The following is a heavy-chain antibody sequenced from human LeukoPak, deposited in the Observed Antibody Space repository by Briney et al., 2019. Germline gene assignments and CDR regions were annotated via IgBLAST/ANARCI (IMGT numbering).Heavy chain of an antibody. Sequence: PGGSLRLSCAASGFTFSNYAMSWVRQAPGKGLEWVSVISGSGGSAHYADSVKGRFTITRDNSKNTLYLQMNTLRAEDTAVYYCAKSVGSSGWQGIDYWGQGTLVTVSS. CDR1: GFTFSNYA. D-gene: IGHD6-19*01. V-gene: IGHV3-23*01. CDR2: ISGSGGSA. CDR3: AKSVGSSGWQGIDY. J-gene: IGHJ4*02.